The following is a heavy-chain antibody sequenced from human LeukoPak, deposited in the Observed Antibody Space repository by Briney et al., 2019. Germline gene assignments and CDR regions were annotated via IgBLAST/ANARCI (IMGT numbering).Heavy chain of an antibody. CDR3: AKSEGNIYSGSYLDY. D-gene: IGHD1-26*01. V-gene: IGHV3-23*01. J-gene: IGHJ4*02. CDR2: ISGSGGST. Sequence: GGSLRLSCAASGFTFSSYAMSWVRQAPGEGLEWVSAISGSGGSTYYADSVKGRFTISRDNSKNTLYLQMNSLRAEDTAVYYCAKSEGNIYSGSYLDYWGQGTLVTVSS. CDR1: GFTFSSYA.